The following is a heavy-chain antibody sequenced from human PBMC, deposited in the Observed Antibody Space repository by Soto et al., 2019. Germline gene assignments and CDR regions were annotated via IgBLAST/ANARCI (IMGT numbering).Heavy chain of an antibody. CDR3: TREGSNDYIWGSYIRSAYFDY. CDR1: GFTFGDYA. J-gene: IGHJ4*02. D-gene: IGHD3-16*01. V-gene: IGHV3-49*03. Sequence: GGSLRLSCTASGFTFGDYAMSWFRQAPGKGLEWVGFIRSKAYGGTTEYAASVKGRFTISRDDSKSIAYLQMNSLKTEDTAVYYCTREGSNDYIWGSYIRSAYFDYWGQGTLVTVSS. CDR2: IRSKAYGGTT.